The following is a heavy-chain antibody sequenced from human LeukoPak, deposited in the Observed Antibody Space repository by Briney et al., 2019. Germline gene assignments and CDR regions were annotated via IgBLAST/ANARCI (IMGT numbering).Heavy chain of an antibody. J-gene: IGHJ6*02. CDR1: GYTLTELS. Sequence: ASVKVPCKASGYTLTELSMHWVRQAPGKGLEWMGGFDPEDGETIYAQKFQGRVTMTEDTSTDTAYMELSSLRSEDTAVYYRATARAVRGVIGYGMDVWGQGTTVTVSS. D-gene: IGHD3-10*01. CDR3: ATARAVRGVIGYGMDV. CDR2: FDPEDGET. V-gene: IGHV1-24*01.